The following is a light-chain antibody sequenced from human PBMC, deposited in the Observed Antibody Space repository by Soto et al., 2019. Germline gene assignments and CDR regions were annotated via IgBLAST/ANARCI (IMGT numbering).Light chain of an antibody. Sequence: QSVLTQPRSVSGSPGQSVTISCTGTSSDVGAYNYVSWHQQHPGKAPKLVIYDVTQRPSGVPDRFSASKSGITASLTISWLQAEDEADYYCFSYAAGDSFKFGGGTKVTVL. CDR2: DVT. CDR3: FSYAAGDSFK. J-gene: IGLJ2*01. CDR1: SSDVGAYNY. V-gene: IGLV2-11*01.